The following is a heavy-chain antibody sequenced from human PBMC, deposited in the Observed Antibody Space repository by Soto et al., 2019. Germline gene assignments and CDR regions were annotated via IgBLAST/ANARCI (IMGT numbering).Heavy chain of an antibody. Sequence: SETLSLTCTVSGGSISSSSYYWGWIRQPPGKGLEWIGSIYYSGSTYYNPSLKSRVTISVDTSKNQFSLKLSSVTAADTAVYYFARRVFSRTGCTPPSYSGRAGWAKGTTVPVSS. CDR2: IYYSGST. D-gene: IGHD2-2*01. J-gene: IGHJ6*04. V-gene: IGHV4-39*01. CDR3: ARRVFSRTGCTPPSYSGRAG. CDR1: GGSISSSSYY.